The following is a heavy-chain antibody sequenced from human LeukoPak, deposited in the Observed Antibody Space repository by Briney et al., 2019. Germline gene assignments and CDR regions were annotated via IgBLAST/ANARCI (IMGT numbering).Heavy chain of an antibody. CDR2: IYHSGST. Sequence: PSETLSLTCAVSGGSISSSNWWSWVRQPPGKGLEWIGEIYHSGSTNYNPSLKSRVTISVDKSKNQFSLKLSSVTAADTAVYYCARAHFDGDYDRWFDPWGQGTLVTVSS. CDR3: ARAHFDGDYDRWFDP. V-gene: IGHV4-4*02. J-gene: IGHJ5*02. CDR1: GGSISSSNW. D-gene: IGHD4-17*01.